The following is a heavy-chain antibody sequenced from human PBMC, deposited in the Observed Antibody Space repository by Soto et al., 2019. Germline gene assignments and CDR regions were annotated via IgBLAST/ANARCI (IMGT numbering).Heavy chain of an antibody. CDR3: ARDTPFYGAFDI. Sequence: PSETLSLTCTVSGGSISSGGYYWSWIRQHPGKGLEWIGYIYYSGGTYYNPSLKSRVTISVDTSKNQFSLKLSSVTAADTAVYYCARDTPFYGAFDIWGQGTMVTVSS. D-gene: IGHD4-17*01. CDR2: IYYSGGT. CDR1: GGSISSGGYY. J-gene: IGHJ3*02. V-gene: IGHV4-31*03.